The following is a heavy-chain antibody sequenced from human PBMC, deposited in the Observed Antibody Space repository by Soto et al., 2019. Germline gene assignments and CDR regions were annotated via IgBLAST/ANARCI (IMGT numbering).Heavy chain of an antibody. Sequence: GGSLRLSCAASGFTFSSYAMSWVRQAPGKGLEWVSAISGSGGSTYYSDSVKGRFTISRDNSKNTLYLQMNSLRAEDTAVYFCAKGLYSNYYYYYGRDVWGQGTTVTVSS. J-gene: IGHJ6*02. CDR3: AKGLYSNYYYYYGRDV. V-gene: IGHV3-23*01. D-gene: IGHD4-4*01. CDR1: GFTFSSYA. CDR2: ISGSGGST.